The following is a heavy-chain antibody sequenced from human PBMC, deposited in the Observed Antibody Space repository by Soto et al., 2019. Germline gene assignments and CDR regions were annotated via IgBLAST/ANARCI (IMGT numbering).Heavy chain of an antibody. D-gene: IGHD6-13*01. CDR3: ARRGSSSWYGY. CDR1: GGSISSNNYY. J-gene: IGHJ4*02. CDR2: TYYSGST. V-gene: IGHV4-39*01. Sequence: QLQLQESGPGLVKPSETLSLTCTVSGGSISSNNYYWGWIRQPHGKGLGWIGTTYYSGSTYSIPSLKSRVTVSVDTSKNQFSLTLSSVTAADTAVYYCARRGSSSWYGYWGQGTLVTVSS.